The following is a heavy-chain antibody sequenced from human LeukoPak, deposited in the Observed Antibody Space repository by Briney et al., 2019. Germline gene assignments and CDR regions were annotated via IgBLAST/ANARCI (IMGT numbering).Heavy chain of an antibody. CDR3: ARGVFWGSRWYFDL. CDR1: GGSISSYY. Sequence: SETLSLTCTVSGGSISSYYWSWLRQPPGKGLEWIGYIYYSGSTNYNPSLKSRVTISVDTSKNQFSLKLSSVTAADTAVYYCARGVFWGSRWYFDLWGRGTLVAVSS. J-gene: IGHJ2*01. V-gene: IGHV4-59*01. CDR2: IYYSGST. D-gene: IGHD7-27*01.